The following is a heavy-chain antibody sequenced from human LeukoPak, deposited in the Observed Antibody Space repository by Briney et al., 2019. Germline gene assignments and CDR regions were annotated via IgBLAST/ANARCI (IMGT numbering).Heavy chain of an antibody. CDR1: GGTFSSYA. CDR3: ARERNAGYYFDY. CDR2: IIPIFGTA. J-gene: IGHJ4*02. Sequence: SVKVSCKASGGTFSSYAISWVRQAPGQGLEWMGGIIPIFGTANYAQKFQGRVTITADESTSTAYMELSSLGSEDTAVYYCARERNAGYYFDYWGQGTLVTVSS. V-gene: IGHV1-69*13.